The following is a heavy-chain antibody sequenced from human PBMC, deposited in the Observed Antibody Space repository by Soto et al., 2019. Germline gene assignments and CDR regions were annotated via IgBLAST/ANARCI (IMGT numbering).Heavy chain of an antibody. CDR2: IYYSGST. CDR1: GGSISSGGYY. V-gene: IGHV4-31*03. CDR3: AREGSGSYYNWFDP. J-gene: IGHJ5*02. D-gene: IGHD3-10*01. Sequence: QVQLQESGPGLVKPSQTLSLTCTVSGGSISSGGYYWSWIRQHPGKGLEWIGYIYYSGSTYYNPSLKSRVTISVDTSKNQFSLKLSSVTAADTAVYYCAREGSGSYYNWFDPWGQGTLVTVSS.